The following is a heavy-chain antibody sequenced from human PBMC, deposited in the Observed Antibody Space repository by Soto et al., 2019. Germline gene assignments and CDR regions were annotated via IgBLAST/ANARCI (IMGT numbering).Heavy chain of an antibody. D-gene: IGHD3-10*01. J-gene: IGHJ5*02. Sequence: HVQLVQSGAEVKKPGSSVKVSCKASGGTFSRYTINWVRQAPGQGLEWMGRIIPIAAIANYTQKFQGRVTITVDKSSTTAYMELSSLRSDDTAVSYCARGSTIVRGAPSWFDPWGPGTLVTVS. V-gene: IGHV1-69*02. CDR2: IIPIAAIA. CDR3: ARGSTIVRGAPSWFDP. CDR1: GGTFSRYT.